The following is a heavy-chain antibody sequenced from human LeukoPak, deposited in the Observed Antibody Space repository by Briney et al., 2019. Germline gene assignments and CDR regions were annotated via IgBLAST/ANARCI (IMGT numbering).Heavy chain of an antibody. D-gene: IGHD3-16*01. CDR2: IWYDGSNK. J-gene: IGHJ5*02. CDR3: ARDWGEDWFDP. V-gene: IGHV3-33*01. Sequence: PGGSLRLSRVPSGFTFRNFVMHWVRQAPGKGREWVAVIWYDGSNKYYADSVKGRFTISRDSSKNTLYLQMNSLRAEDTAVYYWARDWGEDWFDPWGQGTLVTVSS. CDR1: GFTFRNFV.